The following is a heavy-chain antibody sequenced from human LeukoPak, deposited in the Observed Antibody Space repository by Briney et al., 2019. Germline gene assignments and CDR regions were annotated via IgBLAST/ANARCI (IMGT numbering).Heavy chain of an antibody. CDR2: MNPDSGNT. D-gene: IGHD2-15*01. J-gene: IGHJ4*02. CDR1: GYTFTNYD. CDR3: ANIGSCSGAFPDFDS. Sequence: DSVKVSCKASGYTFTNYDINWVRQAPGQGLEWMGWMNPDSGNTGYAQRFQDRVTMTRDTRISTAYMELSSLTAEDTAVYFCANIGSCSGAFPDFDSWGQGTLVTVSS. V-gene: IGHV1-8*01.